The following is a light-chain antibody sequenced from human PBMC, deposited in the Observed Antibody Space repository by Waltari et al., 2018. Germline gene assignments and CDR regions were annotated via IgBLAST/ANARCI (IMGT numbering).Light chain of an antibody. CDR2: DAS. CDR1: QSISSY. V-gene: IGKV3-11*01. CDR3: QQRSKWPPT. Sequence: EIVLAQSPATLSLSPGERATLSCRASQSISSYLAWYQQKPGQAPSLLISDASHRATGIPARFSGSGAGTDFTLTISSLEPEDFAVYYCQQRSKWPPTFGQGTRLEIK. J-gene: IGKJ5*01.